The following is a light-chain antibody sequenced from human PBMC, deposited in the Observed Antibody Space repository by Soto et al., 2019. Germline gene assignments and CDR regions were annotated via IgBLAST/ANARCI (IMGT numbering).Light chain of an antibody. Sequence: VVLTQSPATLSVSPGERATLSCRASQSVSSNLAWYQQKPGQAPRLLIYGASTRATGIPARFSGSGSGTEFTLTISSLQSEDFAVYYCQQCNTWPPETFGQGTKVDIK. J-gene: IGKJ1*01. CDR2: GAS. CDR3: QQCNTWPPET. CDR1: QSVSSN. V-gene: IGKV3-15*01.